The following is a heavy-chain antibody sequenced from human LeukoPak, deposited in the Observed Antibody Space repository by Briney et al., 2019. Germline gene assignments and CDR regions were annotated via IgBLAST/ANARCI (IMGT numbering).Heavy chain of an antibody. V-gene: IGHV3-48*04. Sequence: PGGSLRLSCVVSGFNFDNFAMHWVRQPLGKGLEWVSYISSSSSTIYYADSVKGRFTISRDNAKNSLYLQMNSLRAEDTAVYYCARGGPLMVTDYWGQGTLVTVSS. J-gene: IGHJ4*02. CDR2: ISSSSSTI. CDR3: ARGGPLMVTDY. CDR1: GFNFDNFA. D-gene: IGHD4-23*01.